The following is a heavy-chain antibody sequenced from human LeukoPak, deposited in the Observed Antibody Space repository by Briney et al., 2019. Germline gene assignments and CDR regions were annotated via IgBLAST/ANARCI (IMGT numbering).Heavy chain of an antibody. V-gene: IGHV1-46*01. Sequence: ASVKVSCKASGYTLTSYYMHKVRQATGRGLDWMGIINPSGGSTSYAQKFQGRVTMTRDTSTSTVYMELSSLRSEDTAVYYCARDWYGSGSYYNGDYWGQGTLVTVSS. CDR2: INPSGGST. CDR1: GYTLTSYY. J-gene: IGHJ4*02. CDR3: ARDWYGSGSYYNGDY. D-gene: IGHD3-10*01.